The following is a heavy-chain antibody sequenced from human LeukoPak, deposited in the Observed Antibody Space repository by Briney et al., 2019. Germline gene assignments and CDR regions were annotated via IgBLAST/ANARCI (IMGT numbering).Heavy chain of an antibody. CDR1: GFTFSSYS. CDR3: ARDKGGWYVDYYYGMDV. J-gene: IGHJ6*04. V-gene: IGHV3-21*01. Sequence: GGSLRLSCAASGFTFSSYSMNWVRQDPGKGLEWVSSISSSSSYIYYADSVKGRFTISRDNAKNSLYLQMNSLRAEDTAVYYCARDKGGWYVDYYYGMDVWGKGTTVTVSS. D-gene: IGHD6-19*01. CDR2: ISSSSSYI.